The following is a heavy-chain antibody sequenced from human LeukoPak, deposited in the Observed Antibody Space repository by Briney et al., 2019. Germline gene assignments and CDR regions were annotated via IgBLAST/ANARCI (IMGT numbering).Heavy chain of an antibody. J-gene: IGHJ5*02. V-gene: IGHV1-69*13. CDR3: ASLYGDYRGWFDP. D-gene: IGHD4-17*01. Sequence: SVTVSCTAPGGTFSSYAISWVRQAPGQGLEWMGGIIPIFGTANYAQKFQGRVTITADESTSTAYMELSSLRSEDTAVYYCASLYGDYRGWFDPWGQGTLVTVSS. CDR1: GGTFSSYA. CDR2: IIPIFGTA.